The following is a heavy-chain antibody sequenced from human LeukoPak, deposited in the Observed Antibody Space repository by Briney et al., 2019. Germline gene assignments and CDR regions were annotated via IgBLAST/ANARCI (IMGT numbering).Heavy chain of an antibody. CDR2: VYHSGST. V-gene: IGHV4-38-2*02. CDR3: AKEGGDYGDYAGYMDV. D-gene: IGHD4-17*01. CDR1: GYSISSGYY. Sequence: SETLSLTCTVSGYSISSGYYWGWIRQPPGTGLEWIGSVYHSGSTYYNPSLKSRVTISVDMSKNQFSLKLSSVTAADTAVYYCAKEGGDYGDYAGYMDVWGKGTTVTVSS. J-gene: IGHJ6*03.